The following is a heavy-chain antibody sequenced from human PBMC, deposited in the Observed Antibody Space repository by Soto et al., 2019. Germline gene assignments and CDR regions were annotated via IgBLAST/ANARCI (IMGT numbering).Heavy chain of an antibody. CDR3: ATASIHCSSTSCYDNWFDP. V-gene: IGHV5-51*01. D-gene: IGHD2-2*01. Sequence: GESLKISCKGSGYSFTSYWIGWVRQMPGKGLEWMGIIYPGDSDTRYSPSFQGQVTISADKSISTAYLQWSNLKASDTAMYYCATASIHCSSTSCYDNWFDPWGQGTLVTSPQ. CDR1: GYSFTSYW. J-gene: IGHJ5*02. CDR2: IYPGDSDT.